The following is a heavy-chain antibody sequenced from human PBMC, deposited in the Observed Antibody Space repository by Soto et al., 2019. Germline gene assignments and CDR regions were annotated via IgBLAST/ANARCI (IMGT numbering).Heavy chain of an antibody. CDR3: ARSVDP. J-gene: IGHJ5*02. V-gene: IGHV4-31*03. CDR1: ERVISSGGYY. CDR2: IFYSGTT. Sequence: TVIDSERVISSGGYYWSWIRQLPGKGLEWIGYIFYSGTTYYNPSLKSRVTISVDTSKNQFSLKLSSVTAADTAVYYCARSVDPWGQGTLVTV.